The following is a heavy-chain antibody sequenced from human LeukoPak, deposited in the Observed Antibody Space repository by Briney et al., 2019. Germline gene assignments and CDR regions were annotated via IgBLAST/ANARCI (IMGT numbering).Heavy chain of an antibody. CDR2: ISAYNGNT. V-gene: IGHV1-18*01. CDR1: GYTFASYG. J-gene: IGHJ4*02. CDR3: ARNTYHYDSRGYFYFDY. D-gene: IGHD3-22*01. Sequence: GASVKVSCKASGYTFASYGISWVRPAPGQGLEWMGWISAYNGNTNYAQRLQGRVTMTTDTSTSTAYMELRRLRADDTAVYYCARNTYHYDSRGYFYFDYWGQGTLVTVSS.